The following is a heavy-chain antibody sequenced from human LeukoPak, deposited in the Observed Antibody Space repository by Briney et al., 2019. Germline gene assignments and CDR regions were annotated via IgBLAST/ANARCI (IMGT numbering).Heavy chain of an antibody. CDR2: ISYDGSNK. CDR3: AKEYLVGATTQFDY. V-gene: IGHV3-30*18. J-gene: IGHJ4*02. Sequence: GGSLRLSCAASGFTFSSYGMHWVRQAPGKGLEWVAVISYDGSNKYYADSVKGRFTISRDNSKNTLYLQMNSLRAEDTAVYYCAKEYLVGATTQFDYWGQGTLVTVSS. CDR1: GFTFSSYG. D-gene: IGHD1-26*01.